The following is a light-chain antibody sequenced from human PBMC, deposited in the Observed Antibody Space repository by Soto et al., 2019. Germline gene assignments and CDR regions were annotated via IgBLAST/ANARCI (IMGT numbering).Light chain of an antibody. J-gene: IGKJ3*01. CDR3: QHRSDLFG. Sequence: EIVMTQSPATLSVSPGGRATPFRTARPSISYIVAWYQQEPGQTPRLLIYDASNRATGIPARFRGRGSGTDFTLTISSLEPEYFAVYYCQHRSDLFGVGPGTKVDIK. V-gene: IGKV3-11*01. CDR2: DAS. CDR1: PSISYI.